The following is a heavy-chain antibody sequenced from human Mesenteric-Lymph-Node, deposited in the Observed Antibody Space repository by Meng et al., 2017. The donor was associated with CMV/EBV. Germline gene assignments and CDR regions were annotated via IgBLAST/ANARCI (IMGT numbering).Heavy chain of an antibody. CDR1: GFTFGDYA. CDR2: IRSKAYGGTT. Sequence: GGSLRLSCTASGFTFGDYAMSSVRQAPGKGLEWVGFIRSKAYGGTTEYAASVKGRFTISRDASKSIAYLQMNSLKTEDTAVYYCARDADRMSGVVLIDYWGQGTLVTVSS. V-gene: IGHV3-49*04. CDR3: ARDADRMSGVVLIDY. J-gene: IGHJ4*02. D-gene: IGHD3-3*01.